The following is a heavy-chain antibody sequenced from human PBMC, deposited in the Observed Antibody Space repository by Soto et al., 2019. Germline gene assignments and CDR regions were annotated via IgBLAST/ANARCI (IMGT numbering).Heavy chain of an antibody. CDR2: ISAYNGNT. CDR1: GYTFTRYG. Sequence: QVQLVQSGAEVKKPGASVTVSCKASGYTFTRYGISWVRQAPGQGLEWMGWISAYNGNTNYAQKLPGRVTMTTDTSTSTAYMELRSLRSDHTTVDDCARDRKLAGGIVPWGQGTQVTVSS. CDR3: ARDRKLAGGIVP. V-gene: IGHV1-18*01. D-gene: IGHD3-16*01. J-gene: IGHJ5*02.